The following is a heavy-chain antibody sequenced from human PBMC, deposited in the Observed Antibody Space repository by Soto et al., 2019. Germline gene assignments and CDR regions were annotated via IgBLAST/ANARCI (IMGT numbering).Heavy chain of an antibody. CDR3: ARRQIPPPTRGAANARGGMDV. Sequence: QVQLVGSGGGVVQPGRSLRLSCAASGFTFNNYGMHWVRQAPGKGLEWLAVIWNDGSNNYYANSVKGRFTISRDNSKNTLYLQMSSLRAEDTAVYYCARRQIPPPTRGAANARGGMDVWGQGTTVTVSS. V-gene: IGHV3-33*01. J-gene: IGHJ6*02. D-gene: IGHD6-13*01. CDR2: IWNDGSNN. CDR1: GFTFNNYG.